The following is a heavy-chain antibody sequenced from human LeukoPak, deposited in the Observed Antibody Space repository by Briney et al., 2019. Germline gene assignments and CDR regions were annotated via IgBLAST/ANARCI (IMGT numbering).Heavy chain of an antibody. J-gene: IGHJ4*02. Sequence: SETLSLTCTVSGGSFSSGNYHWDWIRQPPGKGLEWIASIYYSGDTYYNPSLKSRVTISVDTSKNQFSLKLSSVTAADTAVYHCVGYCRSSDYYHFDHWGQGTLVTVSS. CDR3: VGYCRSSDYYHFDH. D-gene: IGHD4-17*01. CDR1: GGSFSSGNYH. CDR2: IYYSGDT. V-gene: IGHV4-39*01.